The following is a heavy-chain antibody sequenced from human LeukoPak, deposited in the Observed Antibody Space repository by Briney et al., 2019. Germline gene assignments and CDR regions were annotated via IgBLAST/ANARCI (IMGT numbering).Heavy chain of an antibody. CDR2: IYYSGST. CDR3: ARDRPGGSSLDY. J-gene: IGHJ4*02. CDR1: GGSISSSSYY. V-gene: IGHV4-39*07. D-gene: IGHD6-13*01. Sequence: NASETLSLTCTVSGGSISSSSYYWGWIRQPQGKGLEWIGSIYYSGSTNYNPSLKSRVTISVDTSKNQFSLKLSSVTAADTAVYYCARDRPGGSSLDYWGQGTLVTVSS.